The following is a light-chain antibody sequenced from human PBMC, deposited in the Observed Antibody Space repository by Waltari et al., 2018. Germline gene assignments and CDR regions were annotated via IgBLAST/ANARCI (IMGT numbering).Light chain of an antibody. CDR3: AAWDDTLSHWV. J-gene: IGLJ3*02. CDR2: SNT. Sequence: QSVLTQPPSASGTPGQRVTIACSGSSSNIGDNYVYWYQHLQGTAPKLLIFSNTQRPSGVRDRFSGSKSGTSASLAISGLRSEDEGDYYCAAWDDTLSHWVFGGGTKLTVL. V-gene: IGLV1-47*01. CDR1: SSNIGDNY.